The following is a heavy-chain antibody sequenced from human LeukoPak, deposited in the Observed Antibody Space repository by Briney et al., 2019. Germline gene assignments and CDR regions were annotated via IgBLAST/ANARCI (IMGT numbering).Heavy chain of an antibody. CDR1: GGSISSSSYY. CDR3: ARGSYFYGSGSFMGSDY. Sequence: PSETLSLTCTVSGGSISSSSYYWGWIRQPPGKGLEWIGSIYYSESTYYNPSLKSRVTISVDTSKNQFSLKLSSVTAADTAVYYCARGSYFYGSGSFMGSDYWGQGTLVTVSS. V-gene: IGHV4-39*01. J-gene: IGHJ4*02. D-gene: IGHD3-10*01. CDR2: IYYSEST.